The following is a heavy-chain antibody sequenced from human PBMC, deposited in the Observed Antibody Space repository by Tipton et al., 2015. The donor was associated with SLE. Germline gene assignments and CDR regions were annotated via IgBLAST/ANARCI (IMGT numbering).Heavy chain of an antibody. D-gene: IGHD6-19*01. V-gene: IGHV4-39*01. CDR1: GGSISSTDYH. J-gene: IGHJ2*01. CDR3: ARIGQWLIQGYFDL. Sequence: TLSLTCTVSGGSISSTDYHWGWIRQPPGRGLEWIGSFFYSGSTHYNPSLKSRVTISADTSKNQFSLKLSSVTAADTAVYYCARIGQWLIQGYFDLWGRGTLVTVSS. CDR2: FFYSGST.